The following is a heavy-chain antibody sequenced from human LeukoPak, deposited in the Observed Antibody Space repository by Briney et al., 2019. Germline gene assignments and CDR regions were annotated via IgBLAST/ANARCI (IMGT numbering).Heavy chain of an antibody. J-gene: IGHJ3*01. V-gene: IGHV3-11*04. D-gene: IGHD6-13*01. CDR1: GFTFSDYY. CDR2: ISHSGNTI. Sequence: GGSLRLSCAASGFTFSDYYMSWIRQAPGKGLEWVSYISHSGNTIKYADSVKGRFTISSDNAKNSLYLQMNRLRAEDTALYYCARPGLGIGAADLGDDAFDLWGQGTMVTVSS. CDR3: ARPGLGIGAADLGDDAFDL.